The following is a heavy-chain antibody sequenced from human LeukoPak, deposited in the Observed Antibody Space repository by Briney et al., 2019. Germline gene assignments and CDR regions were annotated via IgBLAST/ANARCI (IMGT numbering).Heavy chain of an antibody. CDR3: ARAGDGSGSYSNWFAP. D-gene: IGHD3-10*01. Sequence: ASVKVSCKASGYTFTGYYMHWVRQAPGQGLEWMGWINPNSGGTNYAQKFQGRVTMTRDTSISTAYMELSRLRSEDAAVYYCARAGDGSGSYSNWFAPWGQGTLVTVSS. CDR1: GYTFTGYY. V-gene: IGHV1-2*02. CDR2: INPNSGGT. J-gene: IGHJ5*02.